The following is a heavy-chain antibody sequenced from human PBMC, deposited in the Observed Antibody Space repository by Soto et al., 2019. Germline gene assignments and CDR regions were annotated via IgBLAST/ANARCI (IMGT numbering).Heavy chain of an antibody. D-gene: IGHD3-10*01. CDR1: GGSFSGYY. Sequence: SETLSLTWAVYGGSFSGYYWSWIRQPPGKGLEWIGEINHSGSTNYNPSLKSRVTISVDTSKNQFSLKLSSVTAADTAVYYCARVPRITMVRGVKDWYFDLWGRGTLVPVSS. V-gene: IGHV4-34*01. J-gene: IGHJ2*01. CDR2: INHSGST. CDR3: ARVPRITMVRGVKDWYFDL.